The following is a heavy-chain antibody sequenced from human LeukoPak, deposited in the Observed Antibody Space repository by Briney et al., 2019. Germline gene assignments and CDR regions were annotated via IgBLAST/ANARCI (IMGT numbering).Heavy chain of an antibody. J-gene: IGHJ4*02. CDR2: IIPIFGTA. Sequence: EASVKVSCKASGGTFSSYAISWVRQAPGQGLEWMGGIIPIFGTANYAQKFQGRVTITADESTSTAYMELSRLRSENTAVYYCAKSADSSGYYAGYYFDYWGQGTLVTVSS. V-gene: IGHV1-69*13. CDR3: AKSADSSGYYAGYYFDY. CDR1: GGTFSSYA. D-gene: IGHD3-22*01.